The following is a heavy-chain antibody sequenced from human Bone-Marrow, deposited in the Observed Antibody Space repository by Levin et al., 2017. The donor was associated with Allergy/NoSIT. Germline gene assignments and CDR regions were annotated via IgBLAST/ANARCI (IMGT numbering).Heavy chain of an antibody. CDR1: RDSIGTGDYY. J-gene: IGHJ4*02. CDR2: IYYSGNT. CDR3: ARTNYGSFDFYY. Sequence: SETLSLTCTVSRDSIGTGDYYWTWIRQPPGKGLEWIGYIYYSGNTYYNPSLESRLTISVDTSKDQFSLELTSVTAADTAIYYCARTNYGSFDFYYWGQGTPVTVSS. V-gene: IGHV4-30-4*01. D-gene: IGHD2-15*01.